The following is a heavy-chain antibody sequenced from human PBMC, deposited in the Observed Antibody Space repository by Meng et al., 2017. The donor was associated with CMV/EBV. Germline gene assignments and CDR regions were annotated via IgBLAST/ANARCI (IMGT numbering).Heavy chain of an antibody. D-gene: IGHD1-26*01. Sequence: GESLKISCAASGFTFSSYGMHWVRQAPGKGPEWVAFIRYDGSNKYYADSVKGRFTISRDNSKNTLYLQMNSLSAEDTAVYYCAKGKGSRLYGMDVWGQGTTVTVSS. V-gene: IGHV3-30*02. CDR2: IRYDGSNK. CDR1: GFTFSSYG. CDR3: AKGKGSRLYGMDV. J-gene: IGHJ6*02.